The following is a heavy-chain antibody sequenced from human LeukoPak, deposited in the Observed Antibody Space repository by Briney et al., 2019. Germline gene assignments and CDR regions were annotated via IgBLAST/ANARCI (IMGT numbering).Heavy chain of an antibody. D-gene: IGHD5-24*01. J-gene: IGHJ4*02. CDR1: GFNVTTQY. CDR3: ARGRRDGYNLGY. Sequence: GSLGLSFAAPGFNVTTQYMSLVRQAPGKGLGGVSVIYSVVTTYYADSVKGRFTISRDISKNTLSLQMNSLRAEDTAVYYCARGRRDGYNLGYWGQGTLVAVSS. V-gene: IGHV3-53*01. CDR2: IYSVVTT.